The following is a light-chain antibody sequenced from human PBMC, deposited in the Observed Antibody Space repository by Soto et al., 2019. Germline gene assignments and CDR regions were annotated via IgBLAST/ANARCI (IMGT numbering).Light chain of an antibody. CDR2: GAS. J-gene: IGKJ4*01. CDR1: QSVSSN. V-gene: IGKV3-15*01. CDR3: QQYNNWPPLT. Sequence: EIVMTQSPATLSVSPGERATLSCRASQSVSSNLAWYQQKPGQAPRLLIYGASTRATGIPARFSGSWSGTEFTITISSLQSEDFAVYYCQQYNNWPPLTFGGGTKVEIK.